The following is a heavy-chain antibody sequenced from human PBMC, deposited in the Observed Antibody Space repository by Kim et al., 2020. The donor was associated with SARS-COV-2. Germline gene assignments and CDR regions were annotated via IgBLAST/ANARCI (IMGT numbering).Heavy chain of an antibody. CDR3: ARLGIGEFILWFPSRANWFDP. D-gene: IGHD3-10*01. CDR2: IYYSGST. J-gene: IGHJ5*02. V-gene: IGHV4-39*01. CDR1: GGSISSSSYY. Sequence: SETLSLTCTVSGGSISSSSYYWGWIRQPPGKGLEWIGSIYYSGSTYYNPSLKSRVTISVDTSKNQFSLKLSSVTAADTAVYYCARLGIGEFILWFPSRANWFDPWGQGTLVTVSS.